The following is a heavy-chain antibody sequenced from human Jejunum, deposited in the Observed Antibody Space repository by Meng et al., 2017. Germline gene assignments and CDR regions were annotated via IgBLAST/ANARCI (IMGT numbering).Heavy chain of an antibody. CDR2: IHHTGNI. V-gene: IGHV4-4*02. Sequence: QVQLQESGPGLVKPSGTLSLTCAVSGASISDNNWWSWVRQAPGKGLKWIGEIHHTGNINYNPSLKSRVTMSLDKPKNQFSLEVTSVTAADTAVYYCARDLLGPAIAATGWFDPWGQGTLVTVSS. D-gene: IGHD6-13*01. CDR3: ARDLLGPAIAATGWFDP. CDR1: GASISDNNW. J-gene: IGHJ5*02.